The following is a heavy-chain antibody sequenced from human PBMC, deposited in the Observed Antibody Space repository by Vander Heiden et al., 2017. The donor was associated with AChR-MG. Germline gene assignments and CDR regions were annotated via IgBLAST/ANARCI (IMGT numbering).Heavy chain of an antibody. V-gene: IGHV3-48*01. D-gene: IGHD1-26*01. CDR1: GFTFSSYS. Sequence: EVQLVESGGGLVQPGGSLRLSCAASGFTFSSYSMHWVRQAPGKGLEWVSYISSSSSTIYYADSVKGRFTISRDNAKNSLYLQMNSLRAEDTAVYYCARDAYYYSYYYYGMDVWGQGTTVTVSS. CDR3: ARDAYYYSYYYYGMDV. CDR2: ISSSSSTI. J-gene: IGHJ6*02.